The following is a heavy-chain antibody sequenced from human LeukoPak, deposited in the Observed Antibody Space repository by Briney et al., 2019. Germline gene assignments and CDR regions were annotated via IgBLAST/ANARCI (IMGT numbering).Heavy chain of an antibody. CDR3: VRPKYDDREYFQV. Sequence: GGSLRLSCAASGFTFSSYAMHWVRQAPGKGLEWVAVISYDGSNKYYADSVKGRFTISRDNSKNTLYLQMNSLRAEDTAVYYCVRPKYDDREYFQVWGQGALVTVSS. CDR1: GFTFSSYA. J-gene: IGHJ1*01. D-gene: IGHD1-1*01. V-gene: IGHV3-30-3*01. CDR2: ISYDGSNK.